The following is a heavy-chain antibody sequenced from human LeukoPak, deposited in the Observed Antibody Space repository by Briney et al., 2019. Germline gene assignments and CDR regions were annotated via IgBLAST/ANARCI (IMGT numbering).Heavy chain of an antibody. CDR2: TYYRSKWYN. D-gene: IGHD3-16*01. CDR1: GDRVSSNSAA. Sequence: SQTLSLTCAISGDRVSSNSAAWNWIRQSPSRGLEWLGRTYYRSKWYNDYAVSVQSRITVNPDTSKNQFSLQLNSMTPEDTAVYYCARAPRGSGDFDCWGRGTLVTVSS. J-gene: IGHJ4*02. CDR3: ARAPRGSGDFDC. V-gene: IGHV6-1*01.